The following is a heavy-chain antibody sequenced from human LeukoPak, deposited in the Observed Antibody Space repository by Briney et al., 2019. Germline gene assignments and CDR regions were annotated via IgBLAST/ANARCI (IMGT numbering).Heavy chain of an antibody. CDR3: ARGHRVFARLLWFGEHNREGSDY. CDR2: IYYSGST. CDR1: GGSISSSYYY. Sequence: PSETLSLTCTVSGGSISSSYYYWGWIRQPPGKGLEWIGSIYYSGSTYYNPSLKSRVTISVDTSKNQFSLKLRSVTAADTAVYYCARGHRVFARLLWFGEHNREGSDYWGQGTLVTVSS. J-gene: IGHJ4*02. D-gene: IGHD3-10*01. V-gene: IGHV4-39*01.